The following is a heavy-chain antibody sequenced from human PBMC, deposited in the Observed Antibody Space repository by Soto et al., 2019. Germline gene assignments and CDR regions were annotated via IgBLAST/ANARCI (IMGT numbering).Heavy chain of an antibody. CDR1: GFTFSSYS. CDR3: ARGWDSRAWFDP. J-gene: IGHJ5*02. D-gene: IGHD1-26*01. Sequence: EVQLVESGGGLVQPGGSLRLSRAASGFTFSSYSMNWVRQAPGKGLEWVSYISSSSSTIYYADSVKGRFTISRDNAKNSLYLQMNSLRDEDTAVYYCARGWDSRAWFDPWGQGTLVTVSS. CDR2: ISSSSSTI. V-gene: IGHV3-48*02.